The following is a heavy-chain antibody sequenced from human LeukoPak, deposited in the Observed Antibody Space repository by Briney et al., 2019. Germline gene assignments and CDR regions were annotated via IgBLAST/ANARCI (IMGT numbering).Heavy chain of an antibody. V-gene: IGHV3-9*01. Sequence: GRSLRLSCAASGFNFDAYAMHWVRQVPERGLEWVSGVSWDSTRMAYADSVKGRFTISRDNAKNSLYLQMTSLRPEDTAVYYCSRSPDFWSALDFWGQGTLVAVSS. D-gene: IGHD3-3*01. CDR1: GFNFDAYA. CDR3: SRSPDFWSALDF. J-gene: IGHJ4*02. CDR2: VSWDSTRM.